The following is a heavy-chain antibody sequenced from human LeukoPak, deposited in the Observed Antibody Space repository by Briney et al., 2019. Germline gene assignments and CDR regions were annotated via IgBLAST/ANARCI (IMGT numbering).Heavy chain of an antibody. CDR3: ARESLSIITMVRGVIIGYFDY. Sequence: GASVKVSCKASGYTFTSYGISWVRQAPGQGLEWMGWISAYNGNTNYAQKLQGRVTMTTDTSTSTAYMELRSLRSDDTAVYYCARESLSIITMVRGVIIGYFDYWGQGTLVTVSS. V-gene: IGHV1-18*01. J-gene: IGHJ4*02. CDR2: ISAYNGNT. D-gene: IGHD3-10*01. CDR1: GYTFTSYG.